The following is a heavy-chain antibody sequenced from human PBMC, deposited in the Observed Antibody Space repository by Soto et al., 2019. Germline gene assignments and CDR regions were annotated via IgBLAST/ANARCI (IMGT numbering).Heavy chain of an antibody. CDR3: ETGSGTYYYCEY. Sequence: EVQLLESGGGLVQPGGSLRLSCAASGFTFSVYAMSWVRQAPGTGLAWVSSISTNGDRTYYADSVKGQFTISRENSKHTLYRQMNSLRAEDSALYYCETGSGTYYYCEYWGQGTPVSVSS. D-gene: IGHD1-26*01. J-gene: IGHJ4*02. CDR1: GFTFSVYA. CDR2: ISTNGDRT. V-gene: IGHV3-23*01.